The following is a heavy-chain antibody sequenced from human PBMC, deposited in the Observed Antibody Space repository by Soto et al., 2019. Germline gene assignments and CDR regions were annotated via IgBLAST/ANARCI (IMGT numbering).Heavy chain of an antibody. CDR2: ICPGYSNI. D-gene: IGHD2-21*02. V-gene: IGHV5-51*01. CDR1: GYSFTTYW. Sequence: WESLKISCKASGYSFTTYWIGWVRQMPGKALEWVGIICPGYSNIIYSPSVQGQVTISADMSISTAYLQWSSLKASDTAIYYCARRHYCRGDCTINPDYYYGVDVWGQGTTVTVS. CDR3: ARRHYCRGDCTINPDYYYGVDV. J-gene: IGHJ6*02.